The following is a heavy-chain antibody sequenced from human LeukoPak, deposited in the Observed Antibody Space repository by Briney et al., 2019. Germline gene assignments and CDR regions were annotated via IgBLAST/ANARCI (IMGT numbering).Heavy chain of an antibody. CDR1: GFTFDDNA. CDR3: AKGQYYYDSSGLDY. J-gene: IGHJ4*02. CDR2: ISWNSGSI. D-gene: IGHD3-22*01. V-gene: IGHV3-9*01. Sequence: PGGSPRLPCKPSGFTFDDNANHWVRQVLGKGMEWVSGISWNSGSIGYADSVKGRFTISRDNAKNSLYLQMNSLRAEDTALYYCAKGQYYYDSSGLDYWGQGTLVTVSS.